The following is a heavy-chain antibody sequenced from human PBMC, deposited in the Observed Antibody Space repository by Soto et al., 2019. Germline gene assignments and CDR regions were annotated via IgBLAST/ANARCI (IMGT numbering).Heavy chain of an antibody. V-gene: IGHV1-69*13. Sequence: SVNVSCKASVGTFSSYAISWVGQAPGQVLEGLGGIIPIFGTGNYAQNFQGRVTITAGESTSTAYIELSSLRTEDTAVYYCARDNSGSSHAFGIWGQGTMVTVSS. CDR1: VGTFSSYA. D-gene: IGHD1-26*01. CDR3: ARDNSGSSHAFGI. CDR2: IIPIFGTG. J-gene: IGHJ3*02.